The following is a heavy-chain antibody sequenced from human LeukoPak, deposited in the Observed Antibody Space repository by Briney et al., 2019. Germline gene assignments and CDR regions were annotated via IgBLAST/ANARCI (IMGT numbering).Heavy chain of an antibody. CDR2: ISYDGSNK. D-gene: IGHD3-10*01. J-gene: IGHJ4*02. CDR3: ARDFLLWFGEFDY. V-gene: IGHV3-30*03. CDR1: GFTFSSYG. Sequence: GGSLRLSCAASGFTFSSYGMHWVRQAPGKGLEWVAVISYDGSNKYYADSVKGRFTISRDNSKNTLYLQMNSLRAEDTAVYYCARDFLLWFGEFDYWGQGTLVTVSS.